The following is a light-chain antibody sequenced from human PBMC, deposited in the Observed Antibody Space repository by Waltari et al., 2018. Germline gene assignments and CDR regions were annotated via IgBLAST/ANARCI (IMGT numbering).Light chain of an antibody. Sequence: QSVLTQPPSASGTPGQRVSISCSGSSSNIGSNSVYWYQQLPGSAPKLLIYRNYQRPSRVPDRFSDSKSGTSASLAISGLRSEDEADYYCAAWDDSLNGVVFGGGTKLTVL. V-gene: IGLV1-47*01. CDR1: SSNIGSNS. J-gene: IGLJ2*01. CDR2: RNY. CDR3: AAWDDSLNGVV.